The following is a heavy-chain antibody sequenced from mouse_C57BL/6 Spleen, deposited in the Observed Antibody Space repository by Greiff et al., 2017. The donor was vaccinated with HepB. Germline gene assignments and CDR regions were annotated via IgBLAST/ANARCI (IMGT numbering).Heavy chain of an antibody. V-gene: IGHV14-1*01. CDR1: GFNIKDYY. D-gene: IGHD2-4*01. CDR3: TTGAMITTGYFDY. CDR2: IDPEDGDT. J-gene: IGHJ2*01. Sequence: VQLQQSGAELVRPGASVKLSCTASGFNIKDYYMHWVKQRPEQGLEWIGRIDPEDGDTEYAPKFQGKATMTADTSSNTAYLQLSSLTSEDTAVYYCTTGAMITTGYFDYWGQGTTLTVSS.